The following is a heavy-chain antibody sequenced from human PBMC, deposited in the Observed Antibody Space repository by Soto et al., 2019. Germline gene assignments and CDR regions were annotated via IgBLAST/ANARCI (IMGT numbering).Heavy chain of an antibody. CDR3: ATVTNYWYFDL. CDR2: INHSGST. Sequence: QVQLQQWGAGLLKPSETLSLTCAVYGGSFSGYYWSWIRQPPGKGLEWIGEINHSGSTNYNPSLKSRVTISVDTSKNQFSLKLSSVTAADTAVYYCATVTNYWYFDLWGRGTLVTVSS. V-gene: IGHV4-34*01. J-gene: IGHJ2*01. D-gene: IGHD4-17*01. CDR1: GGSFSGYY.